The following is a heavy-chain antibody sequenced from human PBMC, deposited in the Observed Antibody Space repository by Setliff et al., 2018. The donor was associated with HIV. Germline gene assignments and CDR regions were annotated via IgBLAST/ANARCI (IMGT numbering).Heavy chain of an antibody. CDR2: IYYSGTT. V-gene: IGHV4-31*03. J-gene: IGHJ4*02. Sequence: SETLSLTCTVSGGSIRSGGYYWSWIRQHSRKGLEWIGSIYYSGTTYYNPSLKSRISISIDTSKNQFSLKLSSVAAADTAVYSCARFVRGAFDSWGQGSLVTV. CDR1: GGSIRSGGYY. D-gene: IGHD3-10*02. CDR3: ARFVRGAFDS.